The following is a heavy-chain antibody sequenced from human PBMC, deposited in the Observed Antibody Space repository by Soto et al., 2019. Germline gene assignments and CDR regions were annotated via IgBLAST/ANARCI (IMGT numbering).Heavy chain of an antibody. CDR1: GGSFSGYY. Sequence: SETLSLTCAVYGGSFSGYYWSWIRQPPGKGLEWIGEINHSGSTNYNPSLKSRVTISVDTSKNQFSLKLSSVTAADTAVYYCAREYSSSPEYYFDYWGQGTLVTVSS. V-gene: IGHV4-34*01. J-gene: IGHJ4*02. D-gene: IGHD6-6*01. CDR3: AREYSSSPEYYFDY. CDR2: INHSGST.